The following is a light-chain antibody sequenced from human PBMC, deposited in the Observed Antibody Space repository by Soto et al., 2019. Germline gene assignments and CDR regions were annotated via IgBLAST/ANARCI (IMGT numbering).Light chain of an antibody. V-gene: IGKV3-20*01. CDR1: QSVGSNY. CDR2: GAS. J-gene: IGKJ1*01. Sequence: EIVLTQSPGTLSLSPGERATLSCRASQSVGSNYLALFQQKPGQAPRLLIYGASSRATGIPERFSGSGYGTDFTLTISILAREAFAVYYCQQYGSLLWTFGQGTKVEVK. CDR3: QQYGSLLWT.